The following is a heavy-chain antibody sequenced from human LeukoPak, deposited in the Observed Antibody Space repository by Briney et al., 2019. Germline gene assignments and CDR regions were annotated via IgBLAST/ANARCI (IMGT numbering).Heavy chain of an antibody. Sequence: SETLSLTCTVSGGSISSYYWSWIRQPPGKGLEWIGYIYYSGSTNYNPSLKSRVTISVDTSKNQFSLKLSSVTAADTAVYYCARVRGDVVVPAAMLNWFDPWGQGTLVTVSS. CDR3: ARVRGDVVVPAAMLNWFDP. CDR1: GGSISSYY. V-gene: IGHV4-59*01. J-gene: IGHJ5*02. D-gene: IGHD2-2*01. CDR2: IYYSGST.